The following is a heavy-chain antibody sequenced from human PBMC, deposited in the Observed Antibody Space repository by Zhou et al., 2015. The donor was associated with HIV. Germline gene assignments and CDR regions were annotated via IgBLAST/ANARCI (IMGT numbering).Heavy chain of an antibody. J-gene: IGHJ4*02. V-gene: IGHV3-33*03. Sequence: QVQLVESGGGVVQPGRSLRLSCAASGFTFSHYGIHWVRQAPGKGLEWVAVIWSDGIKEYYADSVKGRFTISRDNANNALYLQMNNLRADDTAVYYCLGSGASSHWGQGTLVTVSS. CDR1: GFTFSHYG. CDR2: IWSDGIKE. D-gene: IGHD2-15*01. CDR3: LGSGASSH.